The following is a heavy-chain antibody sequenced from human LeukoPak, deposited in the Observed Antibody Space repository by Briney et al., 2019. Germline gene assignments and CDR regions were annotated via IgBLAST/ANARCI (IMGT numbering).Heavy chain of an antibody. V-gene: IGHV3-7*01. CDR1: GFTFSRYW. D-gene: IGHD2-21*02. Sequence: GGSLRLSCAASGFTFSRYWMSWVRQAPGKGLEWVANIKLDGSEKYYMDSVKGRFTISRDNAKNSLYLQMNSLRVEDTAVYYCARAHVTGVDAFDIWGQGTMVTVSS. CDR3: ARAHVTGVDAFDI. J-gene: IGHJ3*02. CDR2: IKLDGSEK.